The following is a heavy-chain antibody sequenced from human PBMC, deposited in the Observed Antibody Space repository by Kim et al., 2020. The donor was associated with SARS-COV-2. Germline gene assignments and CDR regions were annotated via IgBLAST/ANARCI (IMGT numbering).Heavy chain of an antibody. J-gene: IGHJ5*02. Sequence: GRFTIARDNAKNSLYLQMNSLRAEDTAVYYCARVPGGYCSSTSCYTWFDPWGQGTLVTVSS. V-gene: IGHV3-11*01. CDR3: ARVPGGYCSSTSCYTWFDP. D-gene: IGHD2-2*02.